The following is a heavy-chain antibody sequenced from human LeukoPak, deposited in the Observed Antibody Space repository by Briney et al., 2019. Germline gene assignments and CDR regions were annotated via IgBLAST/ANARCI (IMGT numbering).Heavy chain of an antibody. D-gene: IGHD1-1*01. CDR2: FDPDDGEV. CDR3: AITSVHSVYYGMDI. Sequence: ASVKVSCKVSGHSLSELSVHWVRQAPGKGLEWMGGFDPDDGEVVYAQKFQGRVRMTKATATDTAYLQLSSLTSEATAVYYCAITSVHSVYYGMDIWGQGTTVTVTS. J-gene: IGHJ6*02. V-gene: IGHV1-24*01. CDR1: GHSLSELS.